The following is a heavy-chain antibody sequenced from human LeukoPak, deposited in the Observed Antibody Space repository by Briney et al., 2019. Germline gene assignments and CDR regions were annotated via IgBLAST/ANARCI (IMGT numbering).Heavy chain of an antibody. CDR3: ARATAMVTYFDD. CDR1: GGTISSDAYS. D-gene: IGHD5-18*01. CDR2: IFHSGST. J-gene: IGHJ4*02. V-gene: IGHV4-30-2*01. Sequence: SETLSLTCAVSGGTISSDAYSWNGIRQPPGKGLEWIGYIFHSGSTYYNPSLKSRVTMSVDRSKNQFSLRLSSVTAADAAVYYCARATAMVTYFDDWGQGTLVTVSS.